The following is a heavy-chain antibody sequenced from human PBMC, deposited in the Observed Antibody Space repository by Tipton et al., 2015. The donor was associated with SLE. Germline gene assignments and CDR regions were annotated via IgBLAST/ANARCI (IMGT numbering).Heavy chain of an antibody. J-gene: IGHJ4*02. Sequence: TLSLTCTVSGGSISSGSYYWTWIRQPPGKGLEWVGYIYPGGATYYNPSLRRRVNMSLDRSKNQFSLRMSSLTTADTALYYCARENDYGDYLPDHWGQGILVTVSS. V-gene: IGHV4-30-2*01. CDR1: GGSISSGSYY. CDR2: IYPGGAT. CDR3: ARENDYGDYLPDH. D-gene: IGHD4-17*01.